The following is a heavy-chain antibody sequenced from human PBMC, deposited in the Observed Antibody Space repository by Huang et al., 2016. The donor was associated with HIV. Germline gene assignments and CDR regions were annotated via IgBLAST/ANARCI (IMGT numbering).Heavy chain of an antibody. D-gene: IGHD2-15*01. Sequence: QVQLYQWGAGPLRTSETLSLTFGVSGGSLHGFYWNWLRQSPGRGREWIGEVNHGGSTKYNPSLQSRVTISVDTSKIQFSLNLTSVTATDTADYYCATSRGGSGWFLDIWGRGTLVSVS. CDR3: ATSRGGSGWFLDI. V-gene: IGHV4-34*01. CDR2: VNHGGST. J-gene: IGHJ2*01. CDR1: GGSLHGFY.